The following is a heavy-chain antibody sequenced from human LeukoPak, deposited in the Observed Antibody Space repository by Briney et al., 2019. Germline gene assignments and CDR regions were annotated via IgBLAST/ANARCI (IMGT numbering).Heavy chain of an antibody. CDR2: ISSSGSTI. D-gene: IGHD4-17*01. V-gene: IGHV3-48*03. J-gene: IGHJ4*02. CDR1: GFTFSSYE. CDR3: ARDEEADYGDYGASFDY. Sequence: GGSLRLSCAASGFTFSSYETNWVRQAPGKGLEWVSYISSSGSTIYYADSVKGRFTISRDNAKNSLYLQMNSLRAEDTAVYYCARDEEADYGDYGASFDYWGQGTLVTVSS.